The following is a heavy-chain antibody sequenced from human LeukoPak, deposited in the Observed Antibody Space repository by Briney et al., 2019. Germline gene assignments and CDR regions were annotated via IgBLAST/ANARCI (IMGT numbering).Heavy chain of an antibody. CDR2: ISYDGSTK. V-gene: IGHV3-30*04. J-gene: IGHJ6*02. D-gene: IGHD6-13*01. CDR3: ARNGGQQLALYYYGMDV. CDR1: GFTFSSYA. Sequence: GGSLRLSCAASGFTFSSYAMRWVRQAPGKGLEWVAVISYDGSTKYYADSVKGRFTISRDNSKNTLYLQMNSLRAEDTAVYYCARNGGQQLALYYYGMDVWGQGTTVTVSS.